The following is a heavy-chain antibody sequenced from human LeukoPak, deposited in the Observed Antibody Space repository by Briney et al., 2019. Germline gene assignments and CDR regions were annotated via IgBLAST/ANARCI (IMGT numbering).Heavy chain of an antibody. CDR1: RYSFTSYW. D-gene: IGHD6-19*01. V-gene: IGHV5-51*01. CDR3: ARQAGSSWFWFDP. Sequence: GESLKISCKGSRYSFTSYWIAWVRQMPGKGLEWMGIIFPRDSNTRYSPSFQGQVTISADKSISTAYLQWSSLKASDTAIYYCARQAGSSWFWFDPWGQGTRVTVSS. CDR2: IFPRDSNT. J-gene: IGHJ5*02.